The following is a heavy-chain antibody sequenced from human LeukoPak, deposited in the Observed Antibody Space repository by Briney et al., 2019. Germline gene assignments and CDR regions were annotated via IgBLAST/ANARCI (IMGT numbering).Heavy chain of an antibody. CDR1: GYTFTSYV. J-gene: IGHJ4*02. V-gene: IGHV1-18*01. CDR3: ARDQSGYSGYDSGTNFDY. D-gene: IGHD5-12*01. CDR2: ISAYNGNT. Sequence: ASVKVSCKASGYTFTSYVISWVRQAPGQGLEWMGWISAYNGNTNYAQKLQGRVTMTTDTSTSTAYMELRSLRSDDTAVYYCARDQSGYSGYDSGTNFDYWGQGTLVTVSS.